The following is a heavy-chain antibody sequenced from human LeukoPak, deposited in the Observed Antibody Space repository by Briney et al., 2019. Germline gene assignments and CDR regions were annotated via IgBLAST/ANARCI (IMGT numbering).Heavy chain of an antibody. D-gene: IGHD1-1*01. Sequence: SETLSLTCTVSGGSISSYYWSWIRQPPGKGLEGIGYIYYSGSTNYNPSLKSRVTISVATSKNQFSMKPSSVTAADTAVYYCASPRHDGQGFDIWGQGTMVTVSS. CDR2: IYYSGST. V-gene: IGHV4-59*01. J-gene: IGHJ3*02. CDR3: ASPRHDGQGFDI. CDR1: GGSISSYY.